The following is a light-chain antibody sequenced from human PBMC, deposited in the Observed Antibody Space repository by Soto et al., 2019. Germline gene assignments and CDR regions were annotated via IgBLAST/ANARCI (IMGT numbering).Light chain of an antibody. CDR1: SSDVGGYDY. Sequence: QSALTQTASVSGSPGQSITISCTGTSSDVGGYDYVCWYQQHPGKAPKLMIYDVYHRPSGVSNRFSGSKSGNTASLTISGLQAEDEGDYYCSSYTSNSTYVFGTGTKLTVL. V-gene: IGLV2-14*03. J-gene: IGLJ1*01. CDR3: SSYTSNSTYV. CDR2: DVY.